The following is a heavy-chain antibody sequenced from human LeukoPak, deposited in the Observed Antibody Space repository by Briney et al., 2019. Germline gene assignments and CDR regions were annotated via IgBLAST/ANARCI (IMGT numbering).Heavy chain of an antibody. CDR1: GFTFSSYS. Sequence: PGGSLRLSCAASGFTFSSYSMNWFRQAPGKGLEWVSSISSSSSYIYYADSVKGRFTISRDNAKNSLYLQMKSLRAEDTAVYYCARDRESSSWFDYWGQGTLVTVSS. CDR3: ARDRESSSWFDY. J-gene: IGHJ4*02. V-gene: IGHV3-21*01. CDR2: ISSSSSYI. D-gene: IGHD6-13*01.